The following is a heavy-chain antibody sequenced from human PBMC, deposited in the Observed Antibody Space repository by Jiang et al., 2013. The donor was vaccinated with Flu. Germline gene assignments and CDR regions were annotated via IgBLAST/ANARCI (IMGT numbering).Heavy chain of an antibody. CDR2: INPSGGST. CDR3: ARATTALDY. J-gene: IGHJ4*02. V-gene: IGHV1-46*01. CDR1: YY. D-gene: IGHD4-17*01. Sequence: YYMHWVRQAPGQGLEWMGIINPSGGSTSYAQKFRGRVTMTRDTSTSTVYMELSSLRSEDTAVYYCARATTALDYWGQGTLVTVSS.